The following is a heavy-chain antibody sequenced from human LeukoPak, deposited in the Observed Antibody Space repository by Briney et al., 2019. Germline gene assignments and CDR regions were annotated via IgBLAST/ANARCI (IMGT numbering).Heavy chain of an antibody. Sequence: GGSLRLSCAASGFTFTTYGVHWVRQAPGKGLEWVARIWYDGSGEYYAESVRGRFTVSRDNSKNTVYLQMNSLRAEDTAVYYCARDRLSSSQNNYFDYWGQGTLVTVSS. CDR3: ARDRLSSSQNNYFDY. J-gene: IGHJ4*02. CDR2: IWYDGSGE. CDR1: GFTFTTYG. D-gene: IGHD6-13*01. V-gene: IGHV3-33*01.